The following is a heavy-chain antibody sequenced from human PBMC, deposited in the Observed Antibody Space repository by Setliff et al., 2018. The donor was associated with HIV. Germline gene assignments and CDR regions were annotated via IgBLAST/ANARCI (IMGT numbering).Heavy chain of an antibody. V-gene: IGHV3-11*03. Sequence: GGSLRLSCAASGFTFSDYYMSWIRQAPGQGLEWVSYIRSSSSYTNYADSVKGRFTISRDNAKNSLYLQMNSLRAEDTAVYYCASTVTTYYFDYWGQGTLVTVSS. CDR1: GFTFSDYY. D-gene: IGHD4-17*01. J-gene: IGHJ4*02. CDR3: ASTVTTYYFDY. CDR2: IRSSSSYT.